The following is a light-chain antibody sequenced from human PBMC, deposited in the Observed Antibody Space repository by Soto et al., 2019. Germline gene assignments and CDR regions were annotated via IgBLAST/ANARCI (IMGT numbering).Light chain of an antibody. V-gene: IGLV1-40*01. Sequence: QSVLTQPPSVSGAPGQRVTISCTGSSSNIGAGYDVHWYQQLPGAAPKLLIYANNNRPSGVPDRFSGSKSGTSASLAITGLRAEDEADYFCQSYDSSLIGSYVFGTGTKVTVL. CDR3: QSYDSSLIGSYV. CDR1: SSNIGAGYD. CDR2: ANN. J-gene: IGLJ1*01.